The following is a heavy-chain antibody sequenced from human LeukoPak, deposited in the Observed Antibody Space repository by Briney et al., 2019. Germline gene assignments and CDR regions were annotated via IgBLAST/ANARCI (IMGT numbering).Heavy chain of an antibody. CDR2: INWNGGST. J-gene: IGHJ4*02. Sequence: GGSLRLSCAASGFTFDDYGMSWVRQAPGKGLEWVSGINWNGGSTGYADSVKGRFTISRDNSKNTLYLQMNSLRAEDTAVYYCARRVTAMAPEYWGQGTLVTVSS. CDR3: ARRVTAMAPEY. CDR1: GFTFDDYG. D-gene: IGHD5-18*01. V-gene: IGHV3-20*04.